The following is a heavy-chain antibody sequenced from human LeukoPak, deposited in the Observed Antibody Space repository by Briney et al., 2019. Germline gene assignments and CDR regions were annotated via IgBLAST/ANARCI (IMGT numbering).Heavy chain of an antibody. J-gene: IGHJ4*02. CDR1: GYTFTGYY. Sequence: ASVKVSCKASGYTFTGYYMHWVRQAPGQGLEWMGWINPNSGGTNYAQKFQGRVTMTRDTSISTAYMELSRLRSDDTAVYYCARGGLTIFGVVIMDYWGQGTLVTVSS. CDR3: ARGGLTIFGVVIMDY. D-gene: IGHD3-3*01. V-gene: IGHV1-2*02. CDR2: INPNSGGT.